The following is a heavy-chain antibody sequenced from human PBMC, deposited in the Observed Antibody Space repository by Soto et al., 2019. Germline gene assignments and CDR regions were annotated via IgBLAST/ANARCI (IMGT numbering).Heavy chain of an antibody. J-gene: IGHJ5*02. D-gene: IGHD2-15*01. V-gene: IGHV3-73*01. Sequence: EVQLVESGGGLVQPGGSLKLSCAGSGFIFSASALHWVRQAPGKGLVWVGRVGTKANNFATQYSESVKGRFTISRDDAENTAFRHMDSLKIEDSALYFCTRVCSGGTGYFDPWGQGTQVTFSS. CDR3: TRVCSGGTGYFDP. CDR1: GFIFSASA. CDR2: VGTKANNFAT.